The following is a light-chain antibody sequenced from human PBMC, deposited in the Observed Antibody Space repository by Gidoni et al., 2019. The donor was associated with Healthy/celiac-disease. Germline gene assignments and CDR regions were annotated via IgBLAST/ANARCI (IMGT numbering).Light chain of an antibody. Sequence: EIVFTQSPGTLFLSPGKRATLSCSASQCVSSTYLAWYQQKPGQAPRLLIYGTSSRATRIPDRFSGSGSGTDFTLTISRLEPEDFAVYYCQQYGSSPLTFGGGTTVEIK. CDR1: QCVSSTY. CDR2: GTS. V-gene: IGKV3-20*01. J-gene: IGKJ4*01. CDR3: QQYGSSPLT.